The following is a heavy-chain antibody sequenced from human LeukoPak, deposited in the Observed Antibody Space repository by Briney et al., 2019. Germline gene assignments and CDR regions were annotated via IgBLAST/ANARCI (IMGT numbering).Heavy chain of an antibody. Sequence: GRSLRLSCAASGFTFSSYGMHWVRQAPGKGLEWVAVIWYDGSNKYYADSVKGRFTISRDNSKNTLYLQMSSLRAEDTAVYFCARAAVIVPAAIDYWGQGTLVTVSS. CDR3: ARAAVIVPAAIDY. J-gene: IGHJ4*02. V-gene: IGHV3-33*01. CDR2: IWYDGSNK. D-gene: IGHD2-2*01. CDR1: GFTFSSYG.